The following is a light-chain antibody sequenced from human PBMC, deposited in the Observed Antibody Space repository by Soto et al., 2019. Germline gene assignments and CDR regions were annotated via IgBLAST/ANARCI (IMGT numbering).Light chain of an antibody. CDR1: QSVSSSY. CDR2: CAS. CDR3: QQYGSSPLT. V-gene: IGKV3-20*01. Sequence: EIALTQSPGTLSLSPGERATLSCRASQSVSSSYLAWYQLKPGQAPRLFIYCASSRTTGIPDRFSGSGSGTHFALTINGLEAEDLAVYYCQQYGSSPLTSGGGTKVEIK. J-gene: IGKJ4*01.